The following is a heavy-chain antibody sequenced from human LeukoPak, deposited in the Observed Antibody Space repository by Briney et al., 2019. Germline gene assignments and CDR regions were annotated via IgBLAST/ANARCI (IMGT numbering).Heavy chain of an antibody. J-gene: IGHJ6*02. CDR2: IIPILGIA. D-gene: IGHD2-15*01. CDR3: ARGFGYCSGGSCQPYYYYGMDV. Sequence: ASVKVSCKASGGTFSSYAISWVRQAPGQGLEWMGRIIPILGIANYAQKFQGRVTITADKSTSTAYMELRSLRSDDTAVYYCARGFGYCSGGSCQPYYYYGMDVWGQGTTVTVSS. CDR1: GGTFSSYA. V-gene: IGHV1-69*04.